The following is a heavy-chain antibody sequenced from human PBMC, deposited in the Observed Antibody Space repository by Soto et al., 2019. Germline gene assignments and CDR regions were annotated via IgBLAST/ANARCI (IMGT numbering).Heavy chain of an antibody. D-gene: IGHD4-17*01. CDR2: IYYTGST. CDR3: ARGRSTVTKSYYFDY. CDR1: GGSISSYY. J-gene: IGHJ4*02. Sequence: SETLSLTCTVSGGSISSYYWSWIRQPPGKGLEWIGYIYYTGSTNYNPSLKSRVTISVDTSKNQFSLKLSSVTAADTAVYYCARGRSTVTKSYYFDYWGQGTLVTVSS. V-gene: IGHV4-59*01.